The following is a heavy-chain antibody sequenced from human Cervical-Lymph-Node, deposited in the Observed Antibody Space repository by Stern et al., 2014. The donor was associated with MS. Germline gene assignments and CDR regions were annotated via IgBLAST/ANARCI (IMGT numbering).Heavy chain of an antibody. V-gene: IGHV1-2*02. J-gene: IGHJ5*02. Sequence: VQLVQSGAEVKKPGASVKVSCKASGYTFTDYYIHWVRQAPGQGLEWMGWINPNSGGTNFAQKFQGRVTMTRDTSISTAYMELSRLRSDDTAIYYCARASTYYSGSGTYYNNWFDPWGQGTLVTVSS. CDR1: GYTFTDYY. CDR2: INPNSGGT. CDR3: ARASTYYSGSGTYYNNWFDP. D-gene: IGHD3-10*01.